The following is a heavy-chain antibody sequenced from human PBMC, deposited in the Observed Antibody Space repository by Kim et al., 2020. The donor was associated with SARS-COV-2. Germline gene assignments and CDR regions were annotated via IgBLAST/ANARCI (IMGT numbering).Heavy chain of an antibody. CDR2: IYYSGST. V-gene: IGHV4-59*08. J-gene: IGHJ4*02. CDR1: GGSISSYY. Sequence: SETLSLTCTVSGGSISSYYWSWIRQPPGKGLEWIGYIYYSGSTNYNPSLKSRVTISVDTSKNQFSLKLSSVTAADTAVYYCARTNGDGDNDYWGQGTLVTVSS. CDR3: ARTNGDGDNDY. D-gene: IGHD3-10*01.